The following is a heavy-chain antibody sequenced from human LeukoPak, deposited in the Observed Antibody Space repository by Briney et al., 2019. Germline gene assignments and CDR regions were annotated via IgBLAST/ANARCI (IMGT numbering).Heavy chain of an antibody. Sequence: GASVKVSCKASGYTFTSYYMHWVRQAPGQGLEWMGIINSSGVSTSYAQKFQGRVTMTRDTSTSTVYMELSSLRSEDTAVYYCARAHCSGGSCYLLSLDVWGKGTTVTVSS. J-gene: IGHJ6*04. D-gene: IGHD2-15*01. CDR2: INSSGVST. V-gene: IGHV1-46*01. CDR3: ARAHCSGGSCYLLSLDV. CDR1: GYTFTSYY.